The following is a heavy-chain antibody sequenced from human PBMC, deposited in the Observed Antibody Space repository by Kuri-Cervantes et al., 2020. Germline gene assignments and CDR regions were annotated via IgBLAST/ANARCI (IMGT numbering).Heavy chain of an antibody. CDR2: IKQDGSET. CDR3: SLCEGGSLGGAVPWGDY. Sequence: GGSLRLSCAASGFTFSSYWMSWVRQAPGKGLEWVANIKQDGSETYYVDSVKGRFTISRDNAKKLLYLQMNSLRAEDTAVYYCSLCEGGSLGGAVPWGDYWGQGTLVTVSS. V-gene: IGHV3-7*01. CDR1: GFTFSSYW. J-gene: IGHJ4*02. D-gene: IGHD3-16*01.